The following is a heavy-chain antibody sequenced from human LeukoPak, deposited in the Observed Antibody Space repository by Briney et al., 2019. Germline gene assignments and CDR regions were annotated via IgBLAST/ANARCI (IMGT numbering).Heavy chain of an antibody. Sequence: HTGGSLRLSCAASGFTFDDYAMHWVRQAPGKGLEWVSGISWRSDSVGYADSVKGRFTISRDNAKNSLYLQMNSLRAEDTAVYYCARGKFVGATYEGHFDYWGQGTLVTVSS. CDR1: GFTFDDYA. CDR3: ARGKFVGATYEGHFDY. J-gene: IGHJ4*02. V-gene: IGHV3-9*01. D-gene: IGHD1-26*01. CDR2: ISWRSDSV.